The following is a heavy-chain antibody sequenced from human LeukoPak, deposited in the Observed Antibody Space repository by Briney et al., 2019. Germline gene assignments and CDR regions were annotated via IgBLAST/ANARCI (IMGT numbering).Heavy chain of an antibody. CDR2: ISSSSSYI. CDR1: GFTFSSYS. D-gene: IGHD6-19*01. V-gene: IGHV3-21*01. CDR3: AREPGIAVAGTFSGRFDP. J-gene: IGHJ5*02. Sequence: GSLRLSCAASGFTFSSYSMNWVRPAPGKGLEWVYSISSSSSYIYYADSVKGRFTISRDNAKNSLYLQMNSLRAEDTAVYYCAREPGIAVAGTFSGRFDPWGQGTLVTVSS.